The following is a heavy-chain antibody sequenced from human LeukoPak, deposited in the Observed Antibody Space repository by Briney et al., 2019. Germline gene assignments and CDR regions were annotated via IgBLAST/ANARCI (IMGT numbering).Heavy chain of an antibody. D-gene: IGHD3-16*02. CDR1: GFTFSSYA. Sequence: GGSLRLSCAASGFTFSSYAMSWVRQAPGKGLEWVSAISSSGGSTYYADSVKGRFTISRDNSKNKLYLQMNSLRAEDTAVYYCAKDEGELSLYYFDYWGQGTLVTVSS. CDR3: AKDEGELSLYYFDY. J-gene: IGHJ4*02. CDR2: ISSSGGST. V-gene: IGHV3-23*01.